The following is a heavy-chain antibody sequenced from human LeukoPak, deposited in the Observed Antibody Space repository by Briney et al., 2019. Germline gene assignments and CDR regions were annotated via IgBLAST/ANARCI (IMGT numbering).Heavy chain of an antibody. CDR1: GFTFTTYW. Sequence: GGSLRLSCAASGFTFTTYWMGWVRQAPGKGPEWVANINQDGSQKYYVDSVKGRFTISRDNAQNSLYLQMNSLRAEDTAVYYCARHSSGWYPYDYWGQGTLVTVSS. D-gene: IGHD6-19*01. CDR2: INQDGSQK. V-gene: IGHV3-7*03. J-gene: IGHJ4*02. CDR3: ARHSSGWYPYDY.